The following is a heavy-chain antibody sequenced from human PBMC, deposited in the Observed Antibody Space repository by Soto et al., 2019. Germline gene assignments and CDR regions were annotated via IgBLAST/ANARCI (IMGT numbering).Heavy chain of an antibody. V-gene: IGHV1-69*02. CDR1: GGTFSTYT. D-gene: IGHD6-13*01. CDR2: VLPMLDIT. J-gene: IGHJ3*02. Sequence: QVQLVQSGAEVKKPGSSVKVSCKASGGTFSTYTIIWVRQAAGQGLECMGRVLPMLDITNSAQRFQGSVTIAADRPTTTAYPELSSLRSEDTAVYYCILGSWSAETLDIWGRGTMVTVSS. CDR3: ILGSWSAETLDI.